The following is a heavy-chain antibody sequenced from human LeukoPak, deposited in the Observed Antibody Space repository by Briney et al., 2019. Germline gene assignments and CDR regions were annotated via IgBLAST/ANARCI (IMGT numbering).Heavy chain of an antibody. CDR1: GGSISSGGYY. CDR3: ARDPPPEDGNNAFDI. CDR2: IYYSGST. V-gene: IGHV4-31*03. Sequence: PSETLSLTCTVSGGSISSGGYYWSWIRQHPGKGLEWIGYIYYSGSTYYNPSLKSRVTISVDTSKNQFSLKLSSVTAADTAVYYCARDPPPEDGNNAFDIWGQGTMATVSS. D-gene: IGHD5-24*01. J-gene: IGHJ3*02.